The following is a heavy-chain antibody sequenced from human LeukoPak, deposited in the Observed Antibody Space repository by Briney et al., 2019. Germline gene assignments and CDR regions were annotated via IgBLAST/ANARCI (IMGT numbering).Heavy chain of an antibody. D-gene: IGHD6-6*01. V-gene: IGHV4-34*01. J-gene: IGHJ6*03. CDR2: INHSGST. CDR3: ARSSSSAGMYYYYYYMDV. Sequence: SETLSLTCAVSGGSFSGYYWSWIRQPPGKGLERIGEINHSGSTNYNPSLKSRVTISVDTSKNQFSLKLSSVTAADTAVYYCARSSSSAGMYYYYYYMDVWGKGTTVTVSS. CDR1: GGSFSGYY.